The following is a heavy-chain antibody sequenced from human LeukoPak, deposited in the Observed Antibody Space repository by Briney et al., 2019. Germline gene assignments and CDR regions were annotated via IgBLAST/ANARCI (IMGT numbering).Heavy chain of an antibody. CDR2: IYYSGST. CDR1: GGPFSGYY. CDR3: ATPYGDYVGLGY. V-gene: IGHV4-34*01. J-gene: IGHJ4*02. D-gene: IGHD4-17*01. Sequence: PSETLSLTCAVYGGPFSGYYWSWIRQPPGKGLEWIGSIYYSGSTYYNPSLKSRVTISVDTSKNQFSLKLSSVTAADTAVYYCATPYGDYVGLGYWGQGTLVTVSS.